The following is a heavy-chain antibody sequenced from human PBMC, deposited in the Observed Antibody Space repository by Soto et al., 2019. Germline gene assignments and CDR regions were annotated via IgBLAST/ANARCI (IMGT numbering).Heavy chain of an antibody. V-gene: IGHV2-5*02. CDR2: IYWDDDK. J-gene: IGHJ4*02. Sequence: QITLKESGPTLVKPTQTLTLTCTFSGFSLSSTRVAVGWIRQPPGKALEWLALIYWDDDKRSSPFLKTRLTITTDTSNNLVVLTLTTMDPVATATYYCAPSVVSGLGYYFDYWGQGTLVTVSS. D-gene: IGHD6-19*01. CDR1: GFSLSSTRVA. CDR3: APSVVSGLGYYFDY.